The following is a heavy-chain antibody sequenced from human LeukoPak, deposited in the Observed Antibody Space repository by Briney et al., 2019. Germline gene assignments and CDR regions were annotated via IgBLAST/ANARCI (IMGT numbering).Heavy chain of an antibody. D-gene: IGHD1-26*01. CDR1: GFTFSSYA. CDR2: ISGSGGST. Sequence: GGSLRLSCAASGFTFSSYAMSWVRQAPGKGLEWVSAISGSGGSTYYADSVKGRFTISRDNSKNTLYLQMNSLRAEDTAVYYYAKPRSGSYGFDYWGQGTLVTVSS. J-gene: IGHJ4*02. CDR3: AKPRSGSYGFDY. V-gene: IGHV3-23*01.